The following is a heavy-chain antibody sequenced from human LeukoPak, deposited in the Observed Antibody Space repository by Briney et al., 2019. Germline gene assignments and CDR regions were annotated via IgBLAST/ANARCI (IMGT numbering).Heavy chain of an antibody. D-gene: IGHD6-19*01. J-gene: IGHJ6*03. Sequence: SVKVSCKASGGTFSSYAISWVRQAPGQGLEWMGRIIPILGTANYAQKFQGRVTITTDESTSTAYMELSSLRSEDTAVYYCARIIAVAPHYYMDVWGKGTTVTVSS. CDR2: IIPILGTA. CDR3: ARIIAVAPHYYMDV. CDR1: GGTFSSYA. V-gene: IGHV1-69*11.